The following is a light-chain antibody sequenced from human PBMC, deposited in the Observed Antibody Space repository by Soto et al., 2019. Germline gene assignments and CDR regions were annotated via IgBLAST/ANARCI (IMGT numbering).Light chain of an antibody. J-gene: IGLJ1*01. CDR3: SSYTRSISLLSV. V-gene: IGLV2-14*01. CDR2: DVR. CDR1: SSDVGGYNY. Sequence: QSALTQPAAVSGSPGQSITISCTGTSSDVGGYNYVSWYQQHPGKAPKLVIFDVRDRPSGASNRFSGSKSGNTASLTISGLQAEDEADYYCSSYTRSISLLSVFGTGTKVTVL.